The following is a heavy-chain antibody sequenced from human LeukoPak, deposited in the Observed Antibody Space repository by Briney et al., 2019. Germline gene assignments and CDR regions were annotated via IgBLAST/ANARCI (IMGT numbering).Heavy chain of an antibody. J-gene: IGHJ4*02. CDR3: ARSDLRGLLNDY. Sequence: GGSLRLSCAASGFTFSLYWMTWVRLAPGKGLEWEANIHQDGSEKNCVDSVKGRFTISRDNAKNSLFLEMNSLRAEDTAVYYCARSDLRGLLNDYWGQGTLVTVSS. CDR2: IHQDGSEK. V-gene: IGHV3-7*04. CDR1: GFTFSLYW. D-gene: IGHD3-9*01.